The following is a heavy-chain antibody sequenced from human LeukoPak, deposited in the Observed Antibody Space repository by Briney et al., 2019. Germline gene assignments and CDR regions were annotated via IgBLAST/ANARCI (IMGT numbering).Heavy chain of an antibody. CDR3: ARALGPEIDY. D-gene: IGHD1-14*01. CDR1: GGSISSGGYY. V-gene: IGHV4-30-2*05. Sequence: SQTLSLTCTVSGGSISSGGYYWSWIRQPPGKGLEWIGYIYHSGSTYYTPSLKSRIAISVDRSKNQISLRLSSVTTADTAVYYCARALGPEIDYWGQGTLVIVSS. J-gene: IGHJ4*02. CDR2: IYHSGST.